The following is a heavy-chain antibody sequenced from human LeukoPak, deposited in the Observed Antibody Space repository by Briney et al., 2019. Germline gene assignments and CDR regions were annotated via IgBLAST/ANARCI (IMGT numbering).Heavy chain of an antibody. CDR1: GFTFNSYA. CDR3: AKDLRVIVVTYYMDV. CDR2: ISGNGGST. Sequence: PGGSLRLSCAASGFTFNSYAMTWVRQAPGKGPEWVSSISGNGGSTYYTDSVKGRFTISRDNSKNTLYLQMNSLRAEDTAAYYCAKDLRVIVVTYYMDVWGKGTTVTVSS. V-gene: IGHV3-23*01. D-gene: IGHD2-2*01. J-gene: IGHJ6*03.